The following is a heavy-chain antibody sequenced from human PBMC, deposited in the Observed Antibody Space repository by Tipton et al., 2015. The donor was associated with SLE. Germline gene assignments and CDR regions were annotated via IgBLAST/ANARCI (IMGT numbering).Heavy chain of an antibody. V-gene: IGHV4-4*09. J-gene: IGHJ5*02. Sequence: TLSLTCTVSGGSISSYYWSWIRQPPGKGLEWIGYIYTSGSTNYNPSLKSRVTISVDTSKNQFSLKLSSVTAADTALYYCARHAYCSSTSCLNWFDPWGQGTLVTVSS. CDR2: IYTSGST. CDR3: ARHAYCSSTSCLNWFDP. D-gene: IGHD2-2*01. CDR1: GGSISSYY.